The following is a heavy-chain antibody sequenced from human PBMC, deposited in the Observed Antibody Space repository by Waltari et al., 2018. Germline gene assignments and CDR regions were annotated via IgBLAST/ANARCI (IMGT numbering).Heavy chain of an antibody. CDR1: GGTFSSYA. CDR3: ARGKRRATMVQGPHFPDYYYMDV. CDR2: IIPILGIA. V-gene: IGHV1-69*10. D-gene: IGHD3-10*01. Sequence: QVQLVQSGAEVKKPGSSVKVSCKASGGTFSSYAISWVRQAPGQGLEWMGGIIPILGIANYAQKFQGRVTITADKSTSTAYMELSSLRSEDTAVYYCARGKRRATMVQGPHFPDYYYMDVWGKGTTVTVSS. J-gene: IGHJ6*03.